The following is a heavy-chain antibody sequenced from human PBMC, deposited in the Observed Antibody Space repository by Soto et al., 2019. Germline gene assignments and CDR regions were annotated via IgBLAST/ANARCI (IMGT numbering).Heavy chain of an antibody. CDR3: ARDRNIVATIYNYYGMDV. CDR1: GGTFSSYS. CDR2: IIPIFGTA. J-gene: IGHJ6*02. D-gene: IGHD5-12*01. Sequence: GASVKVSCKASGGTFSSYSISWVLQAPGQGLEWMGGIIPIFGTANYAQKFQGRVTITADESTSTAYMELSSLRSEDTAVYYCARDRNIVATIYNYYGMDVWGQGTTVTVPS. V-gene: IGHV1-69*13.